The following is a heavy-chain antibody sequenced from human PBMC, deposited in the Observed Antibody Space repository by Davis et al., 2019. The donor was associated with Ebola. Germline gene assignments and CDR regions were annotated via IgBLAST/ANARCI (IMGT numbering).Heavy chain of an antibody. Sequence: GESLKISCAASGFTFSSYWMHWVRQAPGKGLVWVSRINSDGSSTSYADSVKGRFTTSRDNAKNTLYLQMNSLRAEDTAVYYCARVPDYGDFIYYYYYGMDVWGQGTTVTVSS. J-gene: IGHJ6*02. CDR3: ARVPDYGDFIYYYYYGMDV. CDR2: INSDGSST. CDR1: GFTFSSYW. V-gene: IGHV3-74*01. D-gene: IGHD4-17*01.